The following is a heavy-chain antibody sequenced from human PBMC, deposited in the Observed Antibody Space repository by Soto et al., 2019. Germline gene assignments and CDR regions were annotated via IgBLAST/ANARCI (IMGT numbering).Heavy chain of an antibody. CDR3: AREDVMATDFDY. CDR2: IYYSGST. D-gene: IGHD5-12*01. J-gene: IGHJ4*02. Sequence: QVQLQESGPGLAKPSETLSLTCTVSGGSVSSGSYYWSWIRQPPGKGLEWIGYIYYSGSTNYNPSLKSRVTISVDTSKNQFSLKLSSVTAADTAVYYCAREDVMATDFDYWGQGTLVTVSS. CDR1: GGSVSSGSYY. V-gene: IGHV4-61*01.